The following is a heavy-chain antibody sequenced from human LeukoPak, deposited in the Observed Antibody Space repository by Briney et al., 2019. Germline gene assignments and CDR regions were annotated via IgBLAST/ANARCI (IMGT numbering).Heavy chain of an antibody. CDR3: ARRIDYYDSSGYYYD. CDR2: IYPGDSTA. J-gene: IGHJ4*02. CDR1: GYSFTNYW. Sequence: GESLKISCKGSGYSFTNYWIGWVRQMPGKGLEWMGIIYPGDSTARYSPSFQGQVTISADKSISTAYLQWSSLKASDTAIYYCARRIDYYDSSGYYYDWGQGTLVTVSS. D-gene: IGHD3-22*01. V-gene: IGHV5-51*01.